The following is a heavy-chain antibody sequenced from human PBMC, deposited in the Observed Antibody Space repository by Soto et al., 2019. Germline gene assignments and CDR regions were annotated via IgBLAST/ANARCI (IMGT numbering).Heavy chain of an antibody. J-gene: IGHJ6*02. CDR1: RFTFSSYG. CDR3: AKASSSWDGYYYYGMDV. CDR2: ISYDGSNK. V-gene: IGHV3-30*18. D-gene: IGHD6-13*01. Sequence: GSLRLSCAASRFTFSSYGIHLVRQAPGKGLEWVAVISYDGSNKYYADSVKGRFTISRDNSKNTLYLQMDSLRAEDSAVYYCAKASSSWDGYYYYGMDVWGPGTTVTVSS.